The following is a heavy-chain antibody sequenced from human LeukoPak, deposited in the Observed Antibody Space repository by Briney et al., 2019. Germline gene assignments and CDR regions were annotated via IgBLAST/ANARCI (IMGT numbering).Heavy chain of an antibody. J-gene: IGHJ4*02. CDR1: GYTFADYS. V-gene: IGHV1-2*06. CDR3: ARDVSSTPNWEFDY. D-gene: IGHD1-26*01. Sequence: ASVKVSCKTSGYTFADYSIHWVRQAPGQGLEWMGRINANSGVTEYEQKFRGRVTMTRDTSISTAYVEVNWLISDDTAIYYCARDVSSTPNWEFDYWGQGTLVTVSS. CDR2: INANSGVT.